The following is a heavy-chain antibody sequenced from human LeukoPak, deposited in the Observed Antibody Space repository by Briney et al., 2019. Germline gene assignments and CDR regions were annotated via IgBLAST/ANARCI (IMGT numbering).Heavy chain of an antibody. D-gene: IGHD6-6*01. Sequence: PGTSLRLSCAASGFTFSDYAMHWVRQAPGKGLEWVAVIAYGGTYTHHADSLKGRFTISRDNYRDTLYLQINSLRPEDTALYYCARNKAITAFFGMDVWGQGTTIIVSS. CDR1: GFTFSDYA. CDR3: ARNKAITAFFGMDV. V-gene: IGHV3-30*03. J-gene: IGHJ6*02. CDR2: IAYGGTYT.